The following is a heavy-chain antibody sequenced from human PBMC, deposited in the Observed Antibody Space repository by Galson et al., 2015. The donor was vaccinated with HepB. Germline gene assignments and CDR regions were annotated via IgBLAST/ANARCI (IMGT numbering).Heavy chain of an antibody. J-gene: IGHJ4*02. Sequence: SLRLSCAASGFTFSSYAMSWVRQAPGKGLEWVSAISGSGGSTYCADSVKGRFTISRDNSKNTLYLQMNSLRAEDTAVYYCAKLPTVATFATKYYFDYWGQGTLVTVSS. CDR3: AKLPTVATFATKYYFDY. CDR2: ISGSGGST. CDR1: GFTFSSYA. D-gene: IGHD5-12*01. V-gene: IGHV3-23*01.